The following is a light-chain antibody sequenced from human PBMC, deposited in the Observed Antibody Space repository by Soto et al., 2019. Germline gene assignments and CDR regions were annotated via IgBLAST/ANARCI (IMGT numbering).Light chain of an antibody. Sequence: QSALTQPASVSGSPGQSITISCTGTSSDIGRYNYVSWYQQHPGKAPRLVISGVNKRPSGISNRFSGSKSGNTASLTISGLPADDEAIDYCASYTSTTTLVVFGGGTKLTVL. CDR3: ASYTSTTTLVV. J-gene: IGLJ2*01. CDR1: SSDIGRYNY. V-gene: IGLV2-14*01. CDR2: GVN.